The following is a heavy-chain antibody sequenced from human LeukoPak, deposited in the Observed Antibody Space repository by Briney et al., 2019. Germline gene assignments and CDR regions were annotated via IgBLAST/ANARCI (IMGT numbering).Heavy chain of an antibody. CDR3: ARHEWVAGYSSGYYYYMDV. CDR1: GGSISSGSYY. V-gene: IGHV4-39*01. J-gene: IGHJ6*03. CDR2: IYYSGST. Sequence: SQTLSLTCTVSGGSISSGSYYWGWIRQPPGKGLEWIGSIYYSGSTYYNPSLKSRVTISVDTSKNQFSLKLSSVTAADTAVYYCARHEWVAGYSSGYYYYMDVWGKGTTVTVSS. D-gene: IGHD6-19*01.